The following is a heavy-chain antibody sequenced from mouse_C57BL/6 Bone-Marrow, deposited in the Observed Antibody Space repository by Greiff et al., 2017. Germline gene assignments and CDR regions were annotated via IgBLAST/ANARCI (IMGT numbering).Heavy chain of an antibody. J-gene: IGHJ4*01. Sequence: VQLQQPGTELVKPGASVKLSCKASGYTFTSSWMHWVKQRPGQGLEWIGNINPSNGGTNYNEMFKSKDTMTVDKSSSTAYMQLSSMTSEDSAVYYCARRTVVANYAMDYWGQGTSVTVSS. CDR2: INPSNGGT. CDR1: GYTFTSSW. CDR3: ARRTVVANYAMDY. V-gene: IGHV1-53*01. D-gene: IGHD1-1*01.